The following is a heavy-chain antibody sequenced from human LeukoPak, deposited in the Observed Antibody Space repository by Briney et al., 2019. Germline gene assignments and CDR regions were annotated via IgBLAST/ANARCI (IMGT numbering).Heavy chain of an antibody. CDR1: GYTFTSYG. D-gene: IGHD3-22*01. Sequence: ASVKVSCKASGYTFTSYGISWVRQAPGQGLEWMGWISAYNGNTNYAQKLQGRVTTTTDTSTSTAYMELRSLRSDDTAVYYCARERDYYDSSGYYHSFDYRGQGTLVTVSS. J-gene: IGHJ4*02. CDR2: ISAYNGNT. CDR3: ARERDYYDSSGYYHSFDY. V-gene: IGHV1-18*01.